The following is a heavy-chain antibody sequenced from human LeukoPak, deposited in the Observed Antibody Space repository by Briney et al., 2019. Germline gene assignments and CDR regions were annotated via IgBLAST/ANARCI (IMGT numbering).Heavy chain of an antibody. Sequence: ASVKVSCKASGYNFVTYPITWVRQAPGQGLEWVGRISAHNGYTKYAQHLQGRVTLTADSSTSTVYMELKSLTSDDTAIYYCARRDYYDSSGYDYWGQGTLVTVSS. J-gene: IGHJ4*02. CDR2: ISAHNGYT. CDR3: ARRDYYDSSGYDY. V-gene: IGHV1-18*01. D-gene: IGHD3-22*01. CDR1: GYNFVTYP.